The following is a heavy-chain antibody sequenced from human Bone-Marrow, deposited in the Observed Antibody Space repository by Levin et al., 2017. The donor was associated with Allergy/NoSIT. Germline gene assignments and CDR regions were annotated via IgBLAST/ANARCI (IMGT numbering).Heavy chain of an antibody. Sequence: GESLKISCAASGFTFSSYGMHWVRQAPGKGLEWVAVISYDGSNKYYADSVKGRFTISRDNSKNTLYLQMNSLRAEDTAVYYCAKDFSMDYWGQGTLVTVSS. CDR2: ISYDGSNK. CDR3: AKDFSMDY. D-gene: IGHD2/OR15-2a*01. CDR1: GFTFSSYG. J-gene: IGHJ4*02. V-gene: IGHV3-30*18.